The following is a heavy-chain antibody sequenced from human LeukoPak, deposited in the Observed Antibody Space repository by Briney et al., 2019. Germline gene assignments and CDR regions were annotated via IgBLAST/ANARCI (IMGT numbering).Heavy chain of an antibody. CDR1: GVSINGNY. V-gene: IGHV4-59*01. CDR2: VSDTGDT. D-gene: IGHD3-3*01. J-gene: IGHJ5*02. Sequence: PSETLSLTCTVSGVSINGNYWTWIRQLPGKGLEWIGFVSDTGDTDCNPSLKSRLTISADTSKSQLSLSLSSVTAADTALYYCARVFRGVVTSNWFDPWGQGTLVTVSS. CDR3: ARVFRGVVTSNWFDP.